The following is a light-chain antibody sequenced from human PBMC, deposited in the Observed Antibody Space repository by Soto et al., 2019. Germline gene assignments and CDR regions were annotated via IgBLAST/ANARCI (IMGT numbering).Light chain of an antibody. V-gene: IGKV3-20*01. CDR3: QQYGSSTEYT. CDR2: DAS. CDR1: QSVTSSY. J-gene: IGKJ2*01. Sequence: EIVLTQSPGTLSLSPGEGATLSCRASQSVTSSYLAWYQQKPGQAPRLLIYDASSRATGIPDRFSGSGSGTDFTLTISRLEPEDFAVYYCQQYGSSTEYTFGQGTKLEIK.